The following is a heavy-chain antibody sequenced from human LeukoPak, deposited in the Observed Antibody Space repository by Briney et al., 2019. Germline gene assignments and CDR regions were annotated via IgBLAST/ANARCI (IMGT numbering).Heavy chain of an antibody. CDR3: AREAAAAFYYYYYMDV. V-gene: IGHV1-8*03. Sequence: ASVKVSCKASGGTFSSYDINWVRQATGQGLEWMGWMNPNSGNTGYAQKFQGRVTITRNTSISTAYMELSSLRSEDTAVYYCAREAAAAFYYYYYMDVWGKGTTVTVSS. CDR1: GGTFSSYD. J-gene: IGHJ6*03. CDR2: MNPNSGNT. D-gene: IGHD6-13*01.